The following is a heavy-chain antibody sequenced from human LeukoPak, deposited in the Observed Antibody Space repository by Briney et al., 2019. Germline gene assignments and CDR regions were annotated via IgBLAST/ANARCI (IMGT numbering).Heavy chain of an antibody. CDR1: GYTFTSYG. CDR2: ISVYNGNT. CDR3: ASPYCSGGTCYAHDAFDI. J-gene: IGHJ3*02. Sequence: GASVKVSCKASGYTFTSYGISWARQAPGQGLEWMGWISVYNGNTNYAQKLQGRVTMTTDTSTSTAYMELRSLRSDDTAVYHCASPYCSGGTCYAHDAFDIWGQGTMVTVSS. D-gene: IGHD2-15*01. V-gene: IGHV1-18*01.